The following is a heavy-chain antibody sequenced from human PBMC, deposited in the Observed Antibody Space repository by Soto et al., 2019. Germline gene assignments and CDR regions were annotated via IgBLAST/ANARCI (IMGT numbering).Heavy chain of an antibody. CDR2: IIPIFGTA. D-gene: IGHD1-20*01. J-gene: IGHJ4*02. CDR1: GGTFSSYA. V-gene: IGHV1-69*13. Sequence: ASVKVSCKASGGTFSSYAISWVRQAPGQGLEWMGGIIPIFGTANYAQKFQGRVTITADESTSTAYMELSSLRSEDTAVYYCARAKKGITGATFFYWGQGTLVTVSS. CDR3: ARAKKGITGATFFY.